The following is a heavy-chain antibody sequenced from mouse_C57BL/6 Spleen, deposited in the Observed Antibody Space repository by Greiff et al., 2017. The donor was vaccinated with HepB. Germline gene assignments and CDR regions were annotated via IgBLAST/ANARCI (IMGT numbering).Heavy chain of an antibody. J-gene: IGHJ3*01. CDR1: GYTFTSYW. V-gene: IGHV1-55*01. D-gene: IGHD4-1*01. CDR2: IYPGSGST. Sequence: VQLQQPGAELVKPGASVKMSCKASGYTFTSYWITWVKQRPGQGLEWIGDIYPGSGSTNYNEKFKSKATLTVDTSSSTAYMQLSSLTSEDSAVYYCARGGLTGTRGTWFAYWGQGTLVTVSA. CDR3: ARGGLTGTRGTWFAY.